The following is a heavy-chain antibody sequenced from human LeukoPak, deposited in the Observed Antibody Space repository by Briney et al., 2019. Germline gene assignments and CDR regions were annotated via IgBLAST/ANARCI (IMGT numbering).Heavy chain of an antibody. J-gene: IGHJ4*02. CDR1: GFTFSSYS. Sequence: PGGSLRLSCAASGFTFSSYSMNWVRQAPGKGLEWVSAISGSGGSTYYADSVEGRFTISRDNSKNTLYLQMNSLRAEDTAVYYCAKNYYDSSGYFADWGQGTLVTVSS. CDR2: ISGSGGST. V-gene: IGHV3-23*01. D-gene: IGHD3-22*01. CDR3: AKNYYDSSGYFAD.